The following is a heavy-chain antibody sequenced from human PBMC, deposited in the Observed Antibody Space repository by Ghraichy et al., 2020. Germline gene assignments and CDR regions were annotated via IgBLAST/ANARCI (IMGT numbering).Heavy chain of an antibody. J-gene: IGHJ4*02. V-gene: IGHV1-24*01. D-gene: IGHD1-1*01. CDR1: GYTLTELS. CDR2: FDPEDGET. Sequence: VKVSCKVSGYTLTELSMHWVRQAPGKGLEWMGGFDPEDGETIYAQKFQGRVTMTEDTSTDTAYMELSSLRSEDTAVYYCATILEPTGYFDYWGQGTLVTVSS. CDR3: ATILEPTGYFDY.